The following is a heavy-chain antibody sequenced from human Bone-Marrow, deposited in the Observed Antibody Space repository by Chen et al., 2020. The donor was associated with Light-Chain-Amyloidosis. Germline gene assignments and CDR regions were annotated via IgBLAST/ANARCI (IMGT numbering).Heavy chain of an antibody. CDR3: AKDFGGRDDY. D-gene: IGHD2-15*01. Sequence: EVQVVESGGGLVQPGGSLRLSCAAPGFTLTTFWMHWVRQAPGKGLVWVSRINEDGGTTNYAESVRGRFTISRDTAKNILYLQMNSLRAEDMALYYCAKDFGGRDDYWGQGTLVTVSS. J-gene: IGHJ4*02. CDR1: GFTLTTFW. CDR2: INEDGGTT. V-gene: IGHV3-74*01.